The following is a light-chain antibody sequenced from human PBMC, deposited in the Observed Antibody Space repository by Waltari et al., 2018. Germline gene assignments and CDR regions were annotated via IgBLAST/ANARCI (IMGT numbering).Light chain of an antibody. CDR3: QTGGHGTWV. CDR1: SGHSSNV. J-gene: IGLJ3*02. CDR2: VYRDGSH. V-gene: IGLV4-69*01. Sequence: QLVLTQSPSASASLGASIKLTCTLSSGHSSNVIAWLQQQPEKGPRYLVKVYRDGSHSRGNDIPDRFSGSSSGAERYLTISSLQSEDEADYYCQTGGHGTWVFGGGTRLTVL.